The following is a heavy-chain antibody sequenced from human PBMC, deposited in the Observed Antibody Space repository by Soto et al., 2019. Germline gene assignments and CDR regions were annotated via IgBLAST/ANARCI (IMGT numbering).Heavy chain of an antibody. CDR2: IWYDGSKK. Sequence: QVQLVESGGGVVQPGRSLRLSCAVSGFTFSSYGMHWVRQAPGKGLEWVAVIWYDGSKKYYADSVKGRFTISRDNSKNTLYLQMNSLRGEDTAVYYCARDCSRSWYHDTFDIWGQGTMVTVSS. CDR3: ARDCSRSWYHDTFDI. V-gene: IGHV3-33*01. J-gene: IGHJ3*02. D-gene: IGHD6-13*01. CDR1: GFTFSSYG.